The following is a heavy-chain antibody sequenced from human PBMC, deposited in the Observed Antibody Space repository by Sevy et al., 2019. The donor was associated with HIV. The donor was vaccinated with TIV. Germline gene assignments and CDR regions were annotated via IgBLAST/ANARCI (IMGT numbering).Heavy chain of an antibody. Sequence: GPVKVSCKASGYTFTSYYMHWVRQAPGQGLEWMGIINPSGGSTSYAQKFQGRVTMTRDTSTSTVYMELSSLRSEDTAVYYCASLGGKAVAGTGGYWGQGTLVTVSS. J-gene: IGHJ4*02. CDR2: INPSGGST. V-gene: IGHV1-46*01. D-gene: IGHD6-19*01. CDR3: ASLGGKAVAGTGGY. CDR1: GYTFTSYY.